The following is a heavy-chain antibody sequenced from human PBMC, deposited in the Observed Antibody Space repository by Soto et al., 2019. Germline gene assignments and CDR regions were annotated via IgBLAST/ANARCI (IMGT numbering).Heavy chain of an antibody. V-gene: IGHV1-18*01. Sequence: QVQLVQSGAEVKKPGASVKVSCKASGYTFTSYGISWVRQAPGQGLEWMGWISAYNGNTNYAQKLQGRVTMTTDTSTSTAYMELRSLRSHATAVYYWARVRPLGLYGSGGVNWCDPWGQGTLVTVSS. CDR3: ARVRPLGLYGSGGVNWCDP. CDR1: GYTFTSYG. J-gene: IGHJ5*02. CDR2: ISAYNGNT. D-gene: IGHD3-10*01.